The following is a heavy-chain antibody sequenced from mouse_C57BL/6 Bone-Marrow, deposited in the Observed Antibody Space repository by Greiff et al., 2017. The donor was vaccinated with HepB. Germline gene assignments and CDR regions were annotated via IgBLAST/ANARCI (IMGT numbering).Heavy chain of an antibody. V-gene: IGHV6-3*01. CDR2: IRLKSDNYAT. CDR3: TGREYFDV. Sequence: DVQLQESGGGLVQPGGSMKLSCVASGFTFSNYWMNWVRQSPEKGLEWVAQIRLKSDNYATHYAESVKGRFTISRDDSKSSVYLQMNNLRAEDTGIYYCTGREYFDVWGTGTTVTVSS. CDR1: GFTFSNYW. J-gene: IGHJ1*03.